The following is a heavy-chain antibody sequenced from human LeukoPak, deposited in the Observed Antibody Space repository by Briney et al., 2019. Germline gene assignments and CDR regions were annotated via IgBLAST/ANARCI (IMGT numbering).Heavy chain of an antibody. CDR2: ISAYNGNT. J-gene: IGHJ4*02. V-gene: IGHV1-18*01. CDR3: ATVPRYYDSILDYYFDY. Sequence: ASVKVSCKASGYTFTSYGISWVRQAPGQGLEWMGWISAYNGNTNYAQKLQGRVTMTTDTSTSTAYMELRSLRSDDTAVYYCATVPRYYDSILDYYFDYWGQGTLVTVSS. D-gene: IGHD3-22*01. CDR1: GYTFTSYG.